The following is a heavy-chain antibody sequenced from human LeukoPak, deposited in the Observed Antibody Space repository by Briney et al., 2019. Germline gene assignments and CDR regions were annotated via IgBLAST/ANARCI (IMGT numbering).Heavy chain of an antibody. CDR2: KNNNGRT. CDR3: ARHDYYYDSSTYHAAFDT. CDR1: GGSINNYY. D-gene: IGHD3-22*01. Sequence: PSDTLSLTCTVSGGSINNYYWSWIRQPPGKGLEWIGYKNNNGRTNYNPSLKSRVTMSLDTSKNQFSLNLRSVTAADAAVYYCARHDYYYDSSTYHAAFDTWGQGTMVTVSA. J-gene: IGHJ3*02. V-gene: IGHV4-59*08.